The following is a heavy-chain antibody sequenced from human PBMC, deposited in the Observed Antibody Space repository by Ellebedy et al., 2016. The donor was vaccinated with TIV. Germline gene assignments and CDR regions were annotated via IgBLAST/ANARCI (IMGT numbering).Heavy chain of an antibody. D-gene: IGHD5-12*01. V-gene: IGHV4-38-2*02. CDR2: IYHSGST. Sequence: GSLRLXXTVSGYSISSGYYWGWIRQPPGKGLEWIGSIYHSGSTNYNPSLKSRVTISVDKSKNQFSLKLSSVTAADTAVYYCARGLSGYSGYATLGGDYWGQGTLVTVSS. J-gene: IGHJ4*02. CDR3: ARGLSGYSGYATLGGDY. CDR1: GYSISSGYY.